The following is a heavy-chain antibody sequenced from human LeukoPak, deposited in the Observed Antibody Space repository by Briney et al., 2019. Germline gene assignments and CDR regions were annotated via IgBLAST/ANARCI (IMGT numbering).Heavy chain of an antibody. Sequence: ASVKVSCKASGYTFTSYDINWVRHATGQGLEWMGWMNPNSGNTGYAQKFQGRVTMTRNTSISTAYMELSSLRSEDTAVYYCARGKIRRGGPLYYYGMDVRGQGTTVTVSS. D-gene: IGHD3-16*01. CDR2: MNPNSGNT. CDR3: ARGKIRRGGPLYYYGMDV. CDR1: GYTFTSYD. V-gene: IGHV1-8*01. J-gene: IGHJ6*02.